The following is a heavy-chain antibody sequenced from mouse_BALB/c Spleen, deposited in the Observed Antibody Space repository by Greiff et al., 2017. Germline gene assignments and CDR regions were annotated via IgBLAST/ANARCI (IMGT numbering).Heavy chain of an antibody. CDR2: INPSNGRT. V-gene: IGHV1S81*02. CDR1: GYTFTSYW. CDR3: ARGFYSYAMDY. Sequence: VQLQQPGAELVKPGASVKLSCKASGYTFTSYWMHWVKQRPGQGLEWIGEINPSNGRTNYNEKFKSKATLTVDKSSSTAYMQLSSLTSEDSAVYYCARGFYSYAMDYWGQGTSVTVSS. J-gene: IGHJ4*01. D-gene: IGHD2-1*01.